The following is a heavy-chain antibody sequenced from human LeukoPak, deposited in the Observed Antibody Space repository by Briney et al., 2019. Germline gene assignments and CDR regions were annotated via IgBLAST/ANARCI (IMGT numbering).Heavy chain of an antibody. D-gene: IGHD6-13*01. Sequence: PSETLSLTCAVYGGSFSGYYWSWIRQPPGKGVEWIGEINHSGSTNYNPSLKSRVTISVDTSNNQFSLKLSSVTAADTAVYYCARAQYSSSWYDYWGQGTLVTVSS. CDR2: INHSGST. CDR3: ARAQYSSSWYDY. J-gene: IGHJ4*02. CDR1: GGSFSGYY. V-gene: IGHV4-34*01.